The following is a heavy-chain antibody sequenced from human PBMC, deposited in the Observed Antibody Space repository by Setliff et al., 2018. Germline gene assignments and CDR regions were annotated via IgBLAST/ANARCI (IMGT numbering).Heavy chain of an antibody. CDR3: VRESRSTWYRRDF. J-gene: IGHJ4*02. CDR1: GGSFSGYS. V-gene: IGHV4-34*01. Sequence: PSETLSLTCAVYGGSFSGYSWAWIRQPPGKGLEWIGDINHSGSTNYSPSLKSRVTISVDTSKNQFSLKLSSVTAADTAVYYCVRESRSTWYRRDFWGQGTLVTVSS. D-gene: IGHD6-13*01. CDR2: INHSGST.